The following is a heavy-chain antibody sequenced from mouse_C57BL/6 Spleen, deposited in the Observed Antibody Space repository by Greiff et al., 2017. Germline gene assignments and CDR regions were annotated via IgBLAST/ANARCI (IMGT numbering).Heavy chain of an antibody. CDR3: ARNLGGYGWYFDV. Sequence: VQLQQPGAELVKPGASVKMSCKASGYTFTSYWITWVKQRPGQGLEWIGDIYPGSGSTNYNEKFKSKATLTVDTSSSTAYMQLSSLTSEDSAVYYCARNLGGYGWYFDVWGTGTTVTVSS. CDR2: IYPGSGST. CDR1: GYTFTSYW. D-gene: IGHD1-1*02. J-gene: IGHJ1*03. V-gene: IGHV1-55*01.